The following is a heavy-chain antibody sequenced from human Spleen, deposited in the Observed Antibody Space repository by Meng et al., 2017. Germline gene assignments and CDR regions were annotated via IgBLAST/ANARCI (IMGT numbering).Heavy chain of an antibody. CDR2: IYTSGST. Sequence: SETLSLTCTVSGGSISSYYWSWIRQPAGKGLEWIGRIYTSGSTHYNPSLKSRVTMPVDTSKNQFSLKLSSVTAADTAVYYCAGAGYSSGWYDYWGQGTLVTVSS. D-gene: IGHD6-19*01. CDR3: AGAGYSSGWYDY. V-gene: IGHV4-4*07. CDR1: GGSISSYY. J-gene: IGHJ4*02.